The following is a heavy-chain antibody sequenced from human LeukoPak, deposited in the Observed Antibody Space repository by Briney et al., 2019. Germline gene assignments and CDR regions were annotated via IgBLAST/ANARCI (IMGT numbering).Heavy chain of an antibody. Sequence: SETLSLTCAVYGGSFSGYYWSWIRQPPGKGLEWIGEINHSGSTNYNPSLKSRVTISVDTSKNQFSLKLSSVTAADTAVYYCARRSRQKGYCSSTSCYTSYSSSSHFDYWGQGPLVTVSS. D-gene: IGHD2-2*02. CDR1: GGSFSGYY. J-gene: IGHJ4*02. CDR3: ARRSRQKGYCSSTSCYTSYSSSSHFDY. CDR2: INHSGST. V-gene: IGHV4-34*01.